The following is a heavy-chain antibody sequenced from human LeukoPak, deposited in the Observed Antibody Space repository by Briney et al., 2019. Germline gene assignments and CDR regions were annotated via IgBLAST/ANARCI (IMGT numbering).Heavy chain of an antibody. CDR2: ISKDGSDK. CDR3: ARXXWWNYDY. CDR1: GFTFSDYA. V-gene: IGHV3-30-3*01. J-gene: IGHJ4*01. D-gene: IGHD1-7*01. Sequence: GGSLRLSCAASGFTFSDYAMHWVRQAPGKGLEWVAVISKDGSDKYYPGSVRGRFTISRDNSKKTIYLQMDSLRAEDTAIYYCARXXWWNYDYWGXGTXVXVSS.